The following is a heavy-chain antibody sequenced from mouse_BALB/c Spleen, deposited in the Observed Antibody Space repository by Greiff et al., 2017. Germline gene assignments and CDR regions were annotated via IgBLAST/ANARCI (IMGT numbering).Heavy chain of an antibody. CDR2: IWAGGST. D-gene: IGHD1-1*01. J-gene: IGHJ4*01. Sequence: VKVVESGPGLVAPSQSLSITCTVSGFSLTSYGVHWVRQPPGKGLEWLGVIWAGGSTNYNSALMSRLSISKDNSKSQVFLKMNSLQTDDTAMYYCAREILNAMDYWGQGTSVTVSS. CDR3: AREILNAMDY. CDR1: GFSLTSYG. V-gene: IGHV2-9*02.